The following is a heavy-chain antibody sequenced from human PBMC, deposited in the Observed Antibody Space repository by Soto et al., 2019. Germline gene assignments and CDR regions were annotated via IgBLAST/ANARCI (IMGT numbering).Heavy chain of an antibody. Sequence: PSETLSLTCTVSGGSISGYYWSWIRQPPGKRLEWIGYINYSGSTNYNPSLKSRVNISVDTSKKQFSLKLASVTAADTAVYYCARYFDWPSAFDIWGQGTMVT. CDR1: GGSISGYY. D-gene: IGHD3-9*01. CDR3: ARYFDWPSAFDI. V-gene: IGHV4-59*01. CDR2: INYSGST. J-gene: IGHJ3*02.